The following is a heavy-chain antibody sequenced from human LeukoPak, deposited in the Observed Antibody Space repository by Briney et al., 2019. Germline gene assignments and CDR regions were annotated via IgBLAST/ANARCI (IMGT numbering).Heavy chain of an antibody. CDR2: IRSKAYGGTT. Sequence: PGRSLRLSCTASGFTFGDYAMSWFRQAPGKGLEWVGFIRSKAYGGTTEYAASVKGRFTISRDDSKSIAYLQMNSLKTEDTAVYYCTRSSAPRLPYYDFWSGLGPWGQGTLVTVSS. CDR1: GFTFGDYA. CDR3: TRSSAPRLPYYDFWSGLGP. V-gene: IGHV3-49*03. D-gene: IGHD3-3*01. J-gene: IGHJ5*02.